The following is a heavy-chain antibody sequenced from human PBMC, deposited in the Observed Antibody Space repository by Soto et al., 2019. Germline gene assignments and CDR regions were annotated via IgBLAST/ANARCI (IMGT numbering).Heavy chain of an antibody. CDR2: IHSTRSP. CDR3: ARSPAYGDYANLDT. J-gene: IGHJ5*02. D-gene: IGHD4-17*01. V-gene: IGHV4-4*07. CDR1: VESANKYY. Sequence: PSYTTYITCTVCVESANKYYWDWIRQNAGKGLEWIGRIHSTRSPNYNPSLKSRVTMSVDTSKNQFSLKLNLTSVTAADTAVYYCARSPAYGDYANLDTWGQGTLVTVFS.